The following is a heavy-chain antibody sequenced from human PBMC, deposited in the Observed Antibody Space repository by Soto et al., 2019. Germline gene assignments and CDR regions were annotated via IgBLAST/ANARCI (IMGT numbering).Heavy chain of an antibody. D-gene: IGHD3-3*02. CDR2: INHSGST. Sequence: QVQLQQWGAGLLKPSETLSLTCAVYGESFSGYYWSWIRQPPGKGLEWIGEINHSGSTHYNPSLKSRVTISVDTSKNQFSLKLSPVTAADTAVYYCARYISGYYYGMDVWGQGTTVTVPS. V-gene: IGHV4-34*01. CDR1: GESFSGYY. J-gene: IGHJ6*01. CDR3: ARYISGYYYGMDV.